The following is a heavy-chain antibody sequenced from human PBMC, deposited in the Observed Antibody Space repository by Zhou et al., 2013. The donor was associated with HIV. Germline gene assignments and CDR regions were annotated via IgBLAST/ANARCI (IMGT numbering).Heavy chain of an antibody. V-gene: IGHV1-69*01. CDR2: IIPIFGTP. CDR3: AREQGGGQWPGRVWFDP. D-gene: IGHD6-19*01. J-gene: IGHJ5*02. CDR1: GAPFSSFA. Sequence: QVQLVQSGAEVKKPGSSVKVSCRTSGAPFSSFAFNWVRQAPGQGLEWMGGIIPIFGTPNYAQKFQVRVTITADESTSIVYMELSSLRSEDTAVYYCAREQGGGQWPGRVWFDPWGQGTLVTVSS.